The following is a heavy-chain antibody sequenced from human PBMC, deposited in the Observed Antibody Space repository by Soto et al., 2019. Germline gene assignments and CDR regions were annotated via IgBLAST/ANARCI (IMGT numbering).Heavy chain of an antibody. CDR1: GFTFSSYG. CDR2: ISGDGAGT. V-gene: IGHV3-23*01. CDR3: VRCIFTLDY. Sequence: EVQLLESGGGLVQPGESLRLSCAASGFTFSSYGMSWVRQAPGKGLEWVSAISGDGAGTYYADSVKGRFTISRDNSKNTLCLQMNGLRAEDTALYYCVRCIFTLDYWGQGTLVTVTS. D-gene: IGHD2-8*01. J-gene: IGHJ4*02.